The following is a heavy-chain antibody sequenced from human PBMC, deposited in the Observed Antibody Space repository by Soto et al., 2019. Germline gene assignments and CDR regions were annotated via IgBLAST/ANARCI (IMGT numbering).Heavy chain of an antibody. CDR3: ARFSPPPEGGFYFDY. V-gene: IGHV4-31*03. Sequence: QVQLQESGPGLLKPSQTLSLTCTVSGGAIDSGVHYWTWIRQHPGKGLEWIGYIYHTGSTYYNPSLKSRVSISVDTSKNQFSLKLTSVTAADTAVYYCARFSPPPEGGFYFDYWGQGTLVTVSS. CDR1: GGAIDSGVHY. CDR2: IYHTGST. J-gene: IGHJ4*02. D-gene: IGHD2-15*01.